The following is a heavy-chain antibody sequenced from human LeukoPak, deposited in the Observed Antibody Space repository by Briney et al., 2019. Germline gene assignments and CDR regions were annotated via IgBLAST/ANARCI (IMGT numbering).Heavy chain of an antibody. D-gene: IGHD3-22*01. CDR2: IYYSGST. J-gene: IGHJ4*02. CDR1: GGSISSYY. CDR3: ARRDLYYYDSSGYSLFDY. Sequence: PSETLSLTCTVSGGSISSYYWSWIRQPAGKGLEWIGSIYYSGSTNYNPSLKSRVTISVDTSKNQFSLKLSSVTAADTAVYYCARRDLYYYDSSGYSLFDYWGQGTLVTVSS. V-gene: IGHV4-4*07.